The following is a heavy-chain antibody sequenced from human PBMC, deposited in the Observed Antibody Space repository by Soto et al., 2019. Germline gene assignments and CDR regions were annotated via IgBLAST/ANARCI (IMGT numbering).Heavy chain of an antibody. CDR3: ARATLSIVVTPYYHYYGMDV. J-gene: IGHJ6*02. CDR1: GGTFSSYA. V-gene: IGHV1-69*13. Sequence: ASVKVSCKASGGTFSSYAISWVRQAPGQGLEWMGGIIPIFGTANYAQKFQGRVTITADESTSTAYMELSSLRSEDTAVYYCARATLSIVVTPYYHYYGMDVWGQGTTVTVSS. CDR2: IIPIFGTA. D-gene: IGHD3-22*01.